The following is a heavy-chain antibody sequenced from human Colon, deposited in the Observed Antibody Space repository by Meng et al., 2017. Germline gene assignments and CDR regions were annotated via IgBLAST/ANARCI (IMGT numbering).Heavy chain of an antibody. J-gene: IGHJ4*02. CDR1: GYTFTGYY. V-gene: IGHV1-2*06. CDR3: ARVRYSSSWYQVIHYYFDY. D-gene: IGHD6-13*01. Sequence: ASVKVSCKASGYTFTGYYMHWVRQAPGQGLEWMGRINPNSGGTNYAQKLQGRVTMTRDTSISTAYMELSRLRSDDTAVYYCARVRYSSSWYQVIHYYFDYWGQGTLVTVSS. CDR2: INPNSGGT.